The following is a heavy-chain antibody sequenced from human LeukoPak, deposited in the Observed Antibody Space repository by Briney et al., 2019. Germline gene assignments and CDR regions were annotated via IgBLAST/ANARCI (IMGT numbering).Heavy chain of an antibody. D-gene: IGHD5-18*01. V-gene: IGHV3-23*01. CDR2: ISASGGST. CDR1: GLTFSSYA. J-gene: IGHJ4*02. Sequence: GRSLRLSCAVSGLTFSSYAMSWVRQAPGKGLEWVSGISASGGSTYYADYVKGRFTISRDSSKNTLYLQVNSLRAEDTAVYFCAKGSYGYVLYFDSWGQGALVTVSS. CDR3: AKGSYGYVLYFDS.